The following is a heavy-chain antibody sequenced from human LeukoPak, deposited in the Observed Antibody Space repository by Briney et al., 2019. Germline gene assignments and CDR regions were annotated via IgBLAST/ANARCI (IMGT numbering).Heavy chain of an antibody. V-gene: IGHV1-18*01. CDR1: GYTFTSYG. CDR2: ISAYNGNT. Sequence: GASVKVSCKASGYTFTSYGISWVRQAPGQGLEWMGWISAYNGNTNYAQKLQGRVTMTTDTSTSTAYMELRSLRSDDTAVYYCARVWGSAMVRGVIITPSDAFDIWGQGTMVTVSS. J-gene: IGHJ3*02. D-gene: IGHD3-10*01. CDR3: ARVWGSAMVRGVIITPSDAFDI.